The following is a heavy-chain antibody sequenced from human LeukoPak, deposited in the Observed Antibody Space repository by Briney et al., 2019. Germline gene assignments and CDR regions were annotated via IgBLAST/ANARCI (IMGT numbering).Heavy chain of an antibody. D-gene: IGHD4-17*01. J-gene: IGHJ3*02. CDR1: GFTFSSYA. Sequence: AGGSLRLSCAASGFTFSSYAMSWVRQAPGKGLEWVSAISGSGGSTYYADSVKGRFTISRDNSKNPLYLQMNSLRAEDTAVYYCAKGVTTRQAAFDIWGQGTMVTVSS. CDR3: AKGVTTRQAAFDI. CDR2: ISGSGGST. V-gene: IGHV3-23*01.